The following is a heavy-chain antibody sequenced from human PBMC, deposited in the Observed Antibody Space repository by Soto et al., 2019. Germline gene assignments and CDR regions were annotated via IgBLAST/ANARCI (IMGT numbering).Heavy chain of an antibody. J-gene: IGHJ6*02. V-gene: IGHV3-7*05. Sequence: GGSLRLSCAASGFTFSSYWMSWVRQAPGKGLEWVANIKQDGSEKYYVDSVKGRFTISRDNAKNSLYLQMNSLRAEDTAVYYCARDSGSSWYGNYYYGMDVWGQGTTVTVSS. CDR1: GFTFSSYW. D-gene: IGHD6-13*01. CDR2: IKQDGSEK. CDR3: ARDSGSSWYGNYYYGMDV.